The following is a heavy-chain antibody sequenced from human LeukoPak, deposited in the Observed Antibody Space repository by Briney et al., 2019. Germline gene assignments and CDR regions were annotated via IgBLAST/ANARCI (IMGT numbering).Heavy chain of an antibody. Sequence: ASVKVSCKASGYTFTSYGISWVRQAPGQGLEWMGWISAYNGNTNYAQKLQGRVTMTTDTSTSTAYMELRSLRSDDTAVYYCARRADYVWGSYRYSWFDPWGQGTLVTVSS. CDR2: ISAYNGNT. CDR3: ARRADYVWGSYRYSWFDP. V-gene: IGHV1-18*01. D-gene: IGHD3-16*02. CDR1: GYTFTSYG. J-gene: IGHJ5*02.